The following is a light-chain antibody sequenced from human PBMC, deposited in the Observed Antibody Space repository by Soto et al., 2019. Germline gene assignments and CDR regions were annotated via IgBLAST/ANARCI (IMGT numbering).Light chain of an antibody. Sequence: DIQMTQSPSTLSASVGDRVTIIARAGHFFIPGLAWNRQKPGKAHKFLIDKASSLESGVPSRFSGSGSGTEFTLTISSLQPDDFATYYCQQYNSYPYTFGQGTKLEIK. CDR2: KAS. J-gene: IGKJ2*01. V-gene: IGKV1-5*03. CDR3: QQYNSYPYT. CDR1: HFFIPG.